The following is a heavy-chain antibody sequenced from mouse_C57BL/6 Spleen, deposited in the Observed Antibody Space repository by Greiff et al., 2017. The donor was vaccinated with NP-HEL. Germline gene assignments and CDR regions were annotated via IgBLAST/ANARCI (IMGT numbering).Heavy chain of an antibody. Sequence: EVMLVESGGGLVKPGGSLKLSCAASGFTFSSYAMSWVRQTPEKRLEWVATISDGGSYTYYPDIVKGRFTICRDNAKNNLYLQMSHLKSEDTAMYYCGREERSWEAMDYWGQGTSVTVSS. CDR1: GFTFSSYA. CDR2: ISDGGSYT. CDR3: GREERSWEAMDY. V-gene: IGHV5-4*01. D-gene: IGHD4-1*01. J-gene: IGHJ4*01.